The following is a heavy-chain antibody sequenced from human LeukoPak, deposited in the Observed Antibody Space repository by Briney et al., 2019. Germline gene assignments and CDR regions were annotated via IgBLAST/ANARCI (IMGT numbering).Heavy chain of an antibody. CDR3: ARDDRSSWYGL. D-gene: IGHD6-13*01. CDR2: INHSGST. Sequence: PSETLSLTCAVYGGSFSGYYWSWIRQPPGKGLEWIGEINHSGSTNYNPSLKSRVTISVDTSKNQFSLNLRSVTAADTAVYYCARDDRSSWYGLWGQGTLVTVSS. CDR1: GGSFSGYY. J-gene: IGHJ5*02. V-gene: IGHV4-34*09.